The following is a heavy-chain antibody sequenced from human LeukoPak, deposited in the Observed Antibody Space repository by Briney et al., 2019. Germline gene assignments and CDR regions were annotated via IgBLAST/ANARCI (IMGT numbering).Heavy chain of an antibody. CDR3: AKDITMIVVIMDAFDV. D-gene: IGHD3-22*01. Sequence: GSLRLSCAASGFTFSSYAMSWVRPAPGKGLEWVSAISGSGGSTYYADSVKGRFTISRDSSKNTLYLQMNSLRAEDTAVYYCAKDITMIVVIMDAFDVWGQGTMVTVSS. V-gene: IGHV3-23*01. CDR2: ISGSGGST. CDR1: GFTFSSYA. J-gene: IGHJ3*01.